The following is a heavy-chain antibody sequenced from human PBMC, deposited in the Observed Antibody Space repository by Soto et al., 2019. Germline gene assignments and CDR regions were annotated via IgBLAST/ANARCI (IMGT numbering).Heavy chain of an antibody. Sequence: QVQLVQSGAEVKKPGSSVKVSCKASGGTFSSYAISWVRQAPGQGLEWMGGIIPIFGTANYAQKFQGSVTSTADESTSTAYMELSRLRSEDTAVYFCASGPCIWVIDYWGQGTLVTVSS. J-gene: IGHJ4*02. CDR1: GGTFSSYA. D-gene: IGHD3-16*01. CDR2: IIPIFGTA. CDR3: ASGPCIWVIDY. V-gene: IGHV1-69*12.